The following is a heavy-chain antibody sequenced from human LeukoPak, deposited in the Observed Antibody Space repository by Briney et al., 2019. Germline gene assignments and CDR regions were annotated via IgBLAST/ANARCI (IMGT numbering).Heavy chain of an antibody. V-gene: IGHV4-34*01. Sequence: PSETLSLTCAVYGGSFSGYYWSWIRQPPGKGLEWIGEINHSGSTNYNPSLKSRVTISVDTSKNQFSLKLNSVTATDTAVYYCARHRRGSGSNWFDPWGQGTLVTVSS. CDR2: INHSGST. J-gene: IGHJ5*02. D-gene: IGHD1-14*01. CDR3: ARHRRGSGSNWFDP. CDR1: GGSFSGYY.